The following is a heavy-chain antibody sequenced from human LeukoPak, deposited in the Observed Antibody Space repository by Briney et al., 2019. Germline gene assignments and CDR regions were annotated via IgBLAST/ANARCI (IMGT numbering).Heavy chain of an antibody. Sequence: PSETLSLTCTVSGGSISSYYWSWIRQPAGKGLEWIGRIYTSGSTNYNPSLKSRVTISVDKSKNQFSLKLSSVTAADTAVCYCARDCSGGSCYSGYYYYYMDVWGKGTTVTVSS. CDR1: GGSISSYY. V-gene: IGHV4-4*07. CDR2: IYTSGST. J-gene: IGHJ6*03. D-gene: IGHD2-15*01. CDR3: ARDCSGGSCYSGYYYYYMDV.